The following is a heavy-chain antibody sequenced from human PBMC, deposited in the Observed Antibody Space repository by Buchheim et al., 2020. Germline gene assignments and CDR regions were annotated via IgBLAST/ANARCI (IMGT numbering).Heavy chain of an antibody. CDR1: GGSISSGGYY. CDR2: LYYSGST. D-gene: IGHD2-2*01. Sequence: QVQLQESGPGLVKPSQTLSLTCTVSGGSISSGGYYWSWLRQHPGKGLEWIRYLYYSGSTYYNPSLKRRVTLSVDTSKYPFSLKLSSVTAADTAVYYCARFGAGPYHAKYYYYYMDVWGKGTT. CDR3: ARFGAGPYHAKYYYYYMDV. J-gene: IGHJ6*03. V-gene: IGHV4-31*03.